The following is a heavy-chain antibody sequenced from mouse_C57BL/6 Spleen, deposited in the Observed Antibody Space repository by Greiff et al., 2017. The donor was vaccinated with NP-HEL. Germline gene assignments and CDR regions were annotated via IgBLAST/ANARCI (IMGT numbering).Heavy chain of an antibody. Sequence: EVMLVESGGGLVTPGGSLKLSCAASGFTFSSYTLSWVRQTPEKMLEWVATISGGGGNTYYPESVKGRFTISRDNAKNTLYLQMSSLRSEDTALYYCARQVITTVVGPSDYGGQGTTLTVAS. V-gene: IGHV5-9*01. J-gene: IGHJ2*01. CDR2: ISGGGGNT. CDR1: GFTFSSYT. D-gene: IGHD1-1*01. CDR3: ARQVITTVVGPSDY.